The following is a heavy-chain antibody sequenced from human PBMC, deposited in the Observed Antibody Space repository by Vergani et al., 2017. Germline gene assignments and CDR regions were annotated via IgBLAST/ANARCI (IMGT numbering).Heavy chain of an antibody. D-gene: IGHD3-16*01. CDR1: GFTFSSYA. CDR2: ISYDGSNK. V-gene: IGHV3-30-3*01. Sequence: QVQLVESGGGVVQPGRSLRLSCAASGFTFSSYAMHWVRQAPGKGLEWVAVISYDGSNKYYADSVKGRFTISRDNSKNTLYLQMNSLRAEDTAVYCCAREGGYYDYVWGSYGAFDIWGQGTMVTVSS. J-gene: IGHJ3*02. CDR3: AREGGYYDYVWGSYGAFDI.